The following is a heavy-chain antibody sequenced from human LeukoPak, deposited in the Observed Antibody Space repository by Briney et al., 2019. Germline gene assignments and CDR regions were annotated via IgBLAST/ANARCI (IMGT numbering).Heavy chain of an antibody. CDR3: AKHAQYLVHYFDY. D-gene: IGHD6-13*01. V-gene: IGHV3-23*01. Sequence: PGGSLRLSCAASGFTFGSYAMTWVRQAPGKGLEWVSCISGSGASTFYADSVKGRFTISRDNSKNTLYLQMNSLRAEDTAVYYCAKHAQYLVHYFDYWGQGTLVTVSS. CDR2: ISGSGAST. J-gene: IGHJ4*02. CDR1: GFTFGSYA.